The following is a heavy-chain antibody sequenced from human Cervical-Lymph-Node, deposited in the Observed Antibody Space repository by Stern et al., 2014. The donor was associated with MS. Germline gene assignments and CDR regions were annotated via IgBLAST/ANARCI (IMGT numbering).Heavy chain of an antibody. J-gene: IGHJ4*02. V-gene: IGHV2-70*15. CDR3: AHGFNGCYWADY. CDR1: GFSLKTNAMC. CDR2: IHGDDEK. D-gene: IGHD2-2*01. Sequence: QVTLKESGPALVKPTETLTLTCTFSGFSLKTNAMCVSWIRQSSGKALEWLARIHGDDEKYYSRTLETRLTISKDPSTNQVVLTMANMDPVDSGTYFCAHGFNGCYWADYWGQGTLVAVSS.